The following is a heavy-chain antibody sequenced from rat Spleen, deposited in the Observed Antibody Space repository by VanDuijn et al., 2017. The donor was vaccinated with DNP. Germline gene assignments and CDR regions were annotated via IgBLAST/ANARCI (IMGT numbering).Heavy chain of an antibody. CDR2: ITNTGGST. Sequence: EVQLVESGGGQVQPGRSLKLSCVVSGFTFNNYWMAWIRQAPGKGLEWIASITNTGGSTYHLDSVKGRFTISRDNAKSTLYLQMNSLGSEDTATYYCTRKYTTDYYWYFDFWGPGTMVTVSS. CDR1: GFTFNNYW. V-gene: IGHV5-31*01. CDR3: TRKYTTDYYWYFDF. J-gene: IGHJ1*01. D-gene: IGHD1-6*01.